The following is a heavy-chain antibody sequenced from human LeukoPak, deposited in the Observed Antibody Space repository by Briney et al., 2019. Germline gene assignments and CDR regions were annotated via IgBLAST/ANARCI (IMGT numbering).Heavy chain of an antibody. CDR3: GIGQAYYYYGMAV. CDR2: INHSGST. V-gene: IGHV4-34*01. CDR1: GGSFSGYY. J-gene: IGHJ6*02. Sequence: SETLSLTCAVYGGSFSGYYWSGIRQPPGKGLEGIGEINHSGSTNYNPSLKSRVSISVDTSKNPFSLKPSCVTAAPTAVYHCGIGQAYYYYGMAVWGQGTTVTVSS. D-gene: IGHD2-15*01.